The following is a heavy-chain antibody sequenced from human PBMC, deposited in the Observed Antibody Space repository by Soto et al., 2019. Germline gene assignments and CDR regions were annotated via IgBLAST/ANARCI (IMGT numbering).Heavy chain of an antibody. Sequence: GGSLRLSCAASGFSFSNYAMTWARQAPGKGLEWVSSLLRSGSTAYYADSVRGRFTVSSDTSANSLYLQMDSLRAEDTAIYYCAKDAISGDGIWLMDSWGQGTLVTVSS. CDR2: LLRSGSTA. D-gene: IGHD4-17*01. J-gene: IGHJ5*02. CDR3: AKDAISGDGIWLMDS. V-gene: IGHV3-23*01. CDR1: GFSFSNYA.